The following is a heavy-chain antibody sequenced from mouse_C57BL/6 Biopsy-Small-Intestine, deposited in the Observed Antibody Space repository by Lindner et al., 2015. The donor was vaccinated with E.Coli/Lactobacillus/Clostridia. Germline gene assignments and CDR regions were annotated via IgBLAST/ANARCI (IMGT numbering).Heavy chain of an antibody. V-gene: IGHV1-9*01. CDR3: ARGWTRAMDS. CDR2: ILPGISTT. J-gene: IGHJ4*01. CDR1: GYTFTGYW. D-gene: IGHD2-13*01. Sequence: VQLQESGPELVKPGASVKLSCKASGYTFTGYWIEWVRHRPGHGLEWIGEILPGISTTNYNAKFRGKATFTADTSSNTAYMQLSSLTTEDSAIYYCARGWTRAMDSWGQGTSVTVSS.